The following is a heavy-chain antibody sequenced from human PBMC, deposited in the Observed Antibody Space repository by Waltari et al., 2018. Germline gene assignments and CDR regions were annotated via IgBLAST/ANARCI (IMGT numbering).Heavy chain of an antibody. D-gene: IGHD3-3*01. Sequence: VQLQESGPGVVKPSQTLSLTCSFPGGSITSSNYYWNWIRQSAGKGLQWIGRIYTGGSTKYNPSLESRITISMDTSQNHFSLRLNSVTASDTAVYYCATSNFYPPFDFWGQGAPVIVSS. J-gene: IGHJ4*02. V-gene: IGHV4-61*02. CDR2: IYTGGST. CDR1: GGSITSSNYY. CDR3: ATSNFYPPFDF.